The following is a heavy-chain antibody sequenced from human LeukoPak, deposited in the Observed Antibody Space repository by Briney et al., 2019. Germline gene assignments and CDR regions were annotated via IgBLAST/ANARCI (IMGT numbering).Heavy chain of an antibody. J-gene: IGHJ4*02. CDR3: ARDRWVITFGGVIAY. V-gene: IGHV1-18*01. CDR2: ISAYNGNT. CDR1: GYTFTSYG. Sequence: ASVKVSCKASGYTFTSYGIRWVRQAPGQGLEWMGWISAYNGNTNYAQKLQGRVTMTTDTSTSTAYMELRSLRSDDTAVYYCARDRWVITFGGVIAYWGQGTLVTVSS. D-gene: IGHD3-16*02.